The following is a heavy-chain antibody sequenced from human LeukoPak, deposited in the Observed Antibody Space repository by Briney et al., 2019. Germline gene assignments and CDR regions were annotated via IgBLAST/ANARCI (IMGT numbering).Heavy chain of an antibody. CDR3: ARVPYYYDSSGYHYYFDY. V-gene: IGHV4-34*01. J-gene: IGHJ4*02. CDR2: INHSGST. Sequence: PSETLSLTCAVYGGSFSGYYWSWIRQPPGKGLEWIGEINHSGSTNYNPSLKSRVTISVDTSKKQFSLKLSSVTAADTAVYYCARVPYYYDSSGYHYYFDYWGQGTLVTVSS. D-gene: IGHD3-22*01. CDR1: GGSFSGYY.